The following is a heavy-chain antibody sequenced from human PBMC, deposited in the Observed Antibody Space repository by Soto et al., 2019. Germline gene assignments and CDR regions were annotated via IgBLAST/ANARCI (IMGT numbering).Heavy chain of an antibody. V-gene: IGHV4-59*01. CDR2: IYDSGST. CDR1: GGSLRGYY. Sequence: QVQLQESGPGLVKPSETLSLTCTVSGGSLRGYYWSWIRQPPGKGLEWIGQIYDSGSTNYNPSLKSRVAISLDMSEERFSLTLSSVTAADTAMYYCARNQDCGADCFFFASWGQGTLVTVSS. CDR3: ARNQDCGADCFFFAS. D-gene: IGHD2-21*02. J-gene: IGHJ4*02.